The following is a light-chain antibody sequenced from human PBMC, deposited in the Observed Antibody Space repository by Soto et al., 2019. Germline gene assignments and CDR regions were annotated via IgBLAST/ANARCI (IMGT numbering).Light chain of an antibody. CDR2: EVN. CDR1: SSDVGAYIY. J-gene: IGLJ1*01. Sequence: QDGLRHSASVCGSPGHSITISCGGTSSDVGAYIYVSWYQQYPVKAPKLIIYEVNNRPSGVSGRFSGSKSDTTAYLTISGLKAEDEADYYCSSYSDSDIKVFGTGTKV. V-gene: IGLV2-14*03. CDR3: SSYSDSDIKV.